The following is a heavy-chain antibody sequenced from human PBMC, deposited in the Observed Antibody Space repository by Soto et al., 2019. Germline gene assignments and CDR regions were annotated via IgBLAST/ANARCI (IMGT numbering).Heavy chain of an antibody. V-gene: IGHV3-23*01. Sequence: EVQLLDSGGGLVQPGGSLRLSCAASGFTFSTYAMSWVRQAPGKGLEWVSTISGSGDSTYYANSVKGRFTISRDNSRNTLDLQMNSLRVEDTAVYYCAKGGEGSCSKTSCLYFSDYWGQETLVTVSS. D-gene: IGHD2-2*01. J-gene: IGHJ4*02. CDR1: GFTFSTYA. CDR2: ISGSGDST. CDR3: AKGGEGSCSKTSCLYFSDY.